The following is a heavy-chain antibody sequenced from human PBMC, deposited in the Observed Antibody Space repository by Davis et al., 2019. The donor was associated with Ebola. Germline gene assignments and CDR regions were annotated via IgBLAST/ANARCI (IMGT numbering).Heavy chain of an antibody. CDR2: VYYSGIT. V-gene: IGHV4-59*01. J-gene: IGHJ4*02. CDR3: ASGHGGRMSFDY. Sequence: PGGSLRLSCTISVGSISSYFWTWIRQPPGKGLEWIGYVYYSGITNYNPSLQSRITMSIDRSKNTFSLTLRSVTAADTATYYCASGHGGRMSFDYWGQGHLVTVSS. D-gene: IGHD4-23*01. CDR1: VGSISSYF.